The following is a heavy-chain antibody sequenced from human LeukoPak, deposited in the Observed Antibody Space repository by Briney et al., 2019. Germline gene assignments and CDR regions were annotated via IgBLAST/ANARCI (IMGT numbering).Heavy chain of an antibody. CDR2: INPSGGST. CDR3: ARDLSGIVAVAGTEGDDY. J-gene: IGHJ4*02. Sequence: VASVKVSCKASGYTFTSYYMHWVRQAPGQGLEWMGIINPSGGSTSYAQKFQGRVTMTTDTSTSTAYMELRSLRSDDTAVYYCARDLSGIVAVAGTEGDDYWGQGTLVTVSS. CDR1: GYTFTSYY. V-gene: IGHV1-46*01. D-gene: IGHD6-19*01.